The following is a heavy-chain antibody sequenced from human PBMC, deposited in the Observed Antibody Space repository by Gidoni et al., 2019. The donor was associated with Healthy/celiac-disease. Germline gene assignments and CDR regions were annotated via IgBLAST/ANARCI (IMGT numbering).Heavy chain of an antibody. V-gene: IGHV4-59*01. CDR1: GGSISIYY. CDR2: IYYSGST. J-gene: IGHJ6*02. D-gene: IGHD4-17*01. Sequence: QVQLQESGPGLVKPSETLSLTCTVSGGSISIYYWSWIRQPPGKGLEWIGYIYYSGSTNYNPSLKSRVTISVDTSKNQFSLKLSSVTAADTAVYYCARGLYGDYEVPDYYYYGMDVWGQGTTVTVSS. CDR3: ARGLYGDYEVPDYYYYGMDV.